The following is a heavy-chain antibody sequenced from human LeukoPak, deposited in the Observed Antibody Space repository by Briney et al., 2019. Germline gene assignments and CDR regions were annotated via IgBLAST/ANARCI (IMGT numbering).Heavy chain of an antibody. CDR3: VREGTIAEAGRWIDVLNM. J-gene: IGHJ3*02. Sequence: GGSLRLSCAASGFIFSTYDMHWVRQGPGKGLEWVSAIGTVGDTHYADSVKGRFTISRENAKNSLYLQMNSLRAGDTAVYYCVREGTIAEAGRWIDVLNMWGQGTMVTVSS. CDR1: GFIFSTYD. V-gene: IGHV3-13*01. D-gene: IGHD6-13*01. CDR2: IGTVGDT.